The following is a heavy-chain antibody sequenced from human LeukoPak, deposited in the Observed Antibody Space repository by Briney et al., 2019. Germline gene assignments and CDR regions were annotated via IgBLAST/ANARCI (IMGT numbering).Heavy chain of an antibody. CDR2: IYPGDSDT. CDR3: ARPSYYYDSSGYHYDVYYFDY. Sequence: GESLKISCKGSGYSFTSYWIGWVRQMPGKGLEWMGIIYPGDSDTRYSPSFQGQVTISADKSISTAYLQWSSLKALDTAMYYCARPSYYYDSSGYHYDVYYFDYWGQGTLVTVSS. V-gene: IGHV5-51*01. D-gene: IGHD3-22*01. J-gene: IGHJ4*02. CDR1: GYSFTSYW.